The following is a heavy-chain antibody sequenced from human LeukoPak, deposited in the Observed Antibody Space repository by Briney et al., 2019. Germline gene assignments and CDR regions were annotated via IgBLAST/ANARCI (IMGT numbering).Heavy chain of an antibody. J-gene: IGHJ4*02. D-gene: IGHD3-10*01. Sequence: GGSLRLSCAASGFTFSSYGMHWVRQAPGKGLEWVAVIWYDGSNKYYADSVKGRFTISRDNSKNTLYLLMNSLRAEDTAVYYCARDRSGYGSVYDYWGQGTLVTVSS. CDR1: GFTFSSYG. CDR3: ARDRSGYGSVYDY. V-gene: IGHV3-33*01. CDR2: IWYDGSNK.